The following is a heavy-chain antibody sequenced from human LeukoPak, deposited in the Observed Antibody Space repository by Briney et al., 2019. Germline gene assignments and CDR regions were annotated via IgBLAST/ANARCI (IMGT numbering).Heavy chain of an antibody. CDR3: ARMKGCSSTTCYFAIY. V-gene: IGHV3-7*05. CDR1: GFTFSTFW. D-gene: IGHD2-2*01. J-gene: IGHJ4*02. CDR2: IKEDGSEK. Sequence: GGSLRLSCAASGFTFSTFWMTWVRQAPGRGLEWVANIKEDGSEKYYVDSLKGRFTISRDNAKDSLYLQMNSLRAEDTAVYYCARMKGCSSTTCYFAIYWGQGTLVTVSS.